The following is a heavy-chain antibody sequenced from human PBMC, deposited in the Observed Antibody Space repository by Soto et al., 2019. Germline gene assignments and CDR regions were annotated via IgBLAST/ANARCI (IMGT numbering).Heavy chain of an antibody. CDR1: GGSISSGGYY. Sequence: SETLSLTCTVSGGSISSGGYYWSWIRQHPGKGLEWIGYIYYSGSTYYNPSLKSRVTISVDTSKNQFSLKLSSVTAADTAVYYCARVTRDGYNSWYYFDYWGQGTLVTVSS. V-gene: IGHV4-31*03. CDR2: IYYSGST. J-gene: IGHJ4*02. D-gene: IGHD5-12*01. CDR3: ARVTRDGYNSWYYFDY.